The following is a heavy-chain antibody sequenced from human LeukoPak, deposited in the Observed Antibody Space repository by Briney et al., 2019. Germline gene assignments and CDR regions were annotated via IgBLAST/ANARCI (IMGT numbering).Heavy chain of an antibody. D-gene: IGHD3-10*01. V-gene: IGHV4-39*01. CDR1: GGSISSSSYY. Sequence: PSETLSLTCTVSGGSISSSSYYWGWIRQPPGKGLEWIGSIYYSGSTYYNPSLKSRVTISVDTSKNQFSLKLRSVTAADTAVYYCASRITMARGVTRLSGWYFDLWGRGTLVTVSS. J-gene: IGHJ2*01. CDR2: IYYSGST. CDR3: ASRITMARGVTRLSGWYFDL.